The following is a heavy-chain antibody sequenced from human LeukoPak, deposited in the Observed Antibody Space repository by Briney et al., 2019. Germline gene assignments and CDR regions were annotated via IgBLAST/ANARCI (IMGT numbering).Heavy chain of an antibody. CDR2: IYTSGST. CDR1: GGSISSGSYY. CDR3: ASGYYYDSGYFQH. D-gene: IGHD3-22*01. Sequence: PSETLSLTCTVSGGSISSGSYYWRWIRQPAGKGLEWIGRIYTSGSTNYNPSLKSRVTISVDTSKNQFSLKLSSVTAADTAVYYCASGYYYDSGYFQHWDQGTLVTVSS. V-gene: IGHV4-61*02. J-gene: IGHJ1*01.